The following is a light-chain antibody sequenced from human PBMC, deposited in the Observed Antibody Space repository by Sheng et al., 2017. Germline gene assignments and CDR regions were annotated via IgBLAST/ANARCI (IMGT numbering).Light chain of an antibody. CDR1: QSVSGN. V-gene: IGKV3-15*01. CDR2: GTS. J-gene: IGKJ1*01. CDR3: QHYNNWLSWT. Sequence: ETVMTQSPATLSVSPGERATLSCRASQSVSGNLAWYQRKPGQAPRLLISGTSTRATGIPARFSGSGSGTEFTLTISSLQSEDFAVYYCQHYNNWLSWTFGQGTKVEIK.